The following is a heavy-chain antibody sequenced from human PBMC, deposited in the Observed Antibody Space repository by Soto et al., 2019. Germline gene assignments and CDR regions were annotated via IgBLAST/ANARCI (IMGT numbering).Heavy chain of an antibody. Sequence: QVQLVESGGGVVQPGRSLRLSCAASGFTFSSYGMHWVRQAPGKGLEWVAVISYDGSNKYYADSVKGRFTISRDNSKNTLYLQMTSLRAEDTAVYYCAKDLGYYYGSGILDYYYGMDVWGQGTTVTVSS. V-gene: IGHV3-30*18. CDR2: ISYDGSNK. D-gene: IGHD3-10*01. CDR3: AKDLGYYYGSGILDYYYGMDV. J-gene: IGHJ6*02. CDR1: GFTFSSYG.